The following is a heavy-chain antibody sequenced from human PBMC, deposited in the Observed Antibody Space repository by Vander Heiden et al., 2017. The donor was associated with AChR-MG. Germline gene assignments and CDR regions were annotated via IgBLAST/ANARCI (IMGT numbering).Heavy chain of an antibody. CDR1: ECTFSHYW. D-gene: IGHD2-8*01. V-gene: IGHV3-7*01. J-gene: IGHJ4*01. CDR2: IDLGGSEK. CDR3: AREQGYCTNDVCYALFDY. Sequence: EVQLVESGGDLVQLGGALSPLCAASECTFSHYWMNWVRQAPGEGLEWVATIDLGGSEKYYEDSAKCRLSISRDNTKNSLYLQMNSLRAEDTAIYYCAREQGYCTNDVCYALFDYWGHGTLVTVSS.